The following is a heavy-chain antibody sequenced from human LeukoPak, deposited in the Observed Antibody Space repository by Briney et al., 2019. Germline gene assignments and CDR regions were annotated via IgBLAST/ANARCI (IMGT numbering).Heavy chain of an antibody. CDR2: ISYDGSNK. J-gene: IGHJ4*02. D-gene: IGHD3-10*01. V-gene: IGHV3-30-3*01. Sequence: GGSLRLSCAASGFTFSSYAMHWVRQAPGKGLEWVAVISYDGSNKYYADSVKGRFTISRDNSKNTLYLQMNSLRAEDTAVYYCARVFGGEPPPAYYFDYGARGTLVPVSS. CDR1: GFTFSSYA. CDR3: ARVFGGEPPPAYYFDY.